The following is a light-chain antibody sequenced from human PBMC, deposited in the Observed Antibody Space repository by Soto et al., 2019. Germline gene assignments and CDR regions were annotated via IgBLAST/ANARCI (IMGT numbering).Light chain of an antibody. CDR3: QQYDNWPPLT. Sequence: EVVMTQSPATLSVSPGERATLSCRASQSVGSNLAWYQQTPGQPPRLLIYDASTSATGIPARFSGSGSGAEFTLAISSLQSEDFAVYYCQQYDNWPPLTFGGGTKVESK. V-gene: IGKV3-15*01. CDR1: QSVGSN. J-gene: IGKJ4*01. CDR2: DAS.